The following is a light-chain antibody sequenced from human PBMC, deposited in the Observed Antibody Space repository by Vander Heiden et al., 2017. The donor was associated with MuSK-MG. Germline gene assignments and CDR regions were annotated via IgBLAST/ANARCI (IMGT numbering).Light chain of an antibody. CDR1: QSVSSN. CDR3: QQYNNWPPYT. Sequence: EIAMTQSPASLYVSPGERATLSCRASQSVSSNLAWYQQKPGQAPRLLIYGAATRATGMPARFSGSGSGTEFTPTISSLQSEDFAVYYCQQYNNWPPYTFGQGTKLEIK. J-gene: IGKJ2*01. CDR2: GAA. V-gene: IGKV3-15*01.